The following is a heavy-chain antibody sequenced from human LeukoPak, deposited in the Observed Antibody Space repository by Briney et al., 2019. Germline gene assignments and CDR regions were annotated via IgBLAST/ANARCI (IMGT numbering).Heavy chain of an antibody. CDR1: GGSMSSGDYY. Sequence: SQTLSLTCTVSGGSMSSGDYYWSWIRQPPGKGLEWIGNINYSGSIDYNPSLKSRVAISVDTSKNQFSLRLSSVTAADTAVYYCARDRPGVVGGNWFDPWGQGTLVIVSS. CDR2: INYSGSI. V-gene: IGHV4-30-4*01. CDR3: ARDRPGVVGGNWFDP. J-gene: IGHJ5*02. D-gene: IGHD1-26*01.